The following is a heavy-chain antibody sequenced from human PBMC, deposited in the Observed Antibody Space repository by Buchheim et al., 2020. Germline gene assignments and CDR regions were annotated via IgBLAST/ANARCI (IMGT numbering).Heavy chain of an antibody. CDR1: GFTFSSYA. Sequence: QVQLVESGGGVVQPGRSLRLSCAASGFTFSSYAMHWVRQAPGKGLEWVAVISYDGSNKYYADSVKGRFTISRDNSKNTLYLQMNSLRAEDTAVYYCARSSAADQLFDFDYWGQGTL. CDR3: ARSSAADQLFDFDY. V-gene: IGHV3-30*04. CDR2: ISYDGSNK. J-gene: IGHJ4*02. D-gene: IGHD6-13*01.